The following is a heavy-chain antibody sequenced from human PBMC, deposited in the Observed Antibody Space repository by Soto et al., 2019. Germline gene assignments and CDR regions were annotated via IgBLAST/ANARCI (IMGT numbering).Heavy chain of an antibody. J-gene: IGHJ4*02. V-gene: IGHV1-2*02. CDR1: GYTFSAYY. D-gene: IGHD3-16*01. CDR2: INTDSGDT. CDR3: ARDPIGGGAPYYFDF. Sequence: QVQLVQSGAEVRKPGGSVKVSCKASGYTFSAYYMYWVRQTPRHGLEWMGGINTDSGDTHYAQKFKGRVTMTRDTSIGTAYIELTSLTSDDTAVYYCARDPIGGGAPYYFDFWGRGTLVTVSS.